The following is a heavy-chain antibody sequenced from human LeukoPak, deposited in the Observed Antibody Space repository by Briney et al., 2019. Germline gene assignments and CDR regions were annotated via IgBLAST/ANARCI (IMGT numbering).Heavy chain of an antibody. CDR3: ARSGVGYGDYDIYYYYMDV. V-gene: IGHV3-20*04. CDR2: INWNGGST. Sequence: GGSLRLSCAASGFTFDDYGMSWVRQAPGKGLEWVSGINWNGGSTGYADSVKGRFTISRDNSKNTLYLQMNSLRAEDTAVYYCARSGVGYGDYDIYYYYMDVWGKGTTVTVSS. CDR1: GFTFDDYG. J-gene: IGHJ6*03. D-gene: IGHD4-17*01.